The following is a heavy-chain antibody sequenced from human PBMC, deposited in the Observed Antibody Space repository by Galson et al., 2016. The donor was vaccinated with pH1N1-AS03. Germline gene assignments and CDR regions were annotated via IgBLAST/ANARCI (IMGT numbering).Heavy chain of an antibody. CDR3: VHRRRTITVASVFDY. CDR2: IHWDDDK. V-gene: IGHV2-5*02. CDR1: GFSLSTSGEG. Sequence: PALVKPTQTLTLTCDFSGFSLSTSGEGVGWIRQPPGKALEWLTLIHWDDDKRYSPPLRTRLTITKDTPKNQVVLTMTNMDPVDTATYFCVHRRRTITVASVFDYWGQGALVTVSS. D-gene: IGHD5-12*01. J-gene: IGHJ4*02.